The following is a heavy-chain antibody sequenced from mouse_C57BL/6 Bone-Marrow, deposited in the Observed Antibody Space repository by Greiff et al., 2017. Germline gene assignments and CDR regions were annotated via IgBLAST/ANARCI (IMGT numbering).Heavy chain of an antibody. J-gene: IGHJ4*01. D-gene: IGHD1-1*01. Sequence: VKLQQSDAELVKPGASVKISCKVSGYTFTDHTIHWMKQRPEQGLEWIGYINPRDGSTKYNEKFKGKATLTADKSSSTAYMQLNSLTSEDSAVYFCAIGVITTVVARYAMGDWGQGATVTVSS. CDR1: GYTFTDHT. V-gene: IGHV1-78*01. CDR2: INPRDGST. CDR3: AIGVITTVVARYAMGD.